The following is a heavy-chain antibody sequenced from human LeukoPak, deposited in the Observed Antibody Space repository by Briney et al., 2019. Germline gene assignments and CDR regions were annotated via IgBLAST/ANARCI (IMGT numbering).Heavy chain of an antibody. D-gene: IGHD6-6*01. CDR2: INPNSGGT. V-gene: IGHV1-2*06. CDR3: ARVLVARPSSSSSVGY. CDR1: GYTFTGYY. Sequence: ASVKVSCKASGYTFTGYYMHWVRQAPGQGLEWMGRINPNSGGTNYAQKFQGRVTMTRDTSISTAYMELSRLRSDDTAVYYSARVLVARPSSSSSVGYWGQGALVTVSS. J-gene: IGHJ4*02.